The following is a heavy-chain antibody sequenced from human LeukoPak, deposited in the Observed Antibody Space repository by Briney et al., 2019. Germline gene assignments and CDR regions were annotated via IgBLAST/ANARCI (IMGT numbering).Heavy chain of an antibody. J-gene: IGHJ4*02. V-gene: IGHV3-30*18. CDR2: ISYDGSNK. Sequence: GGSLRLSCAASGFIFRGYVMTWVRQAPGKGLEWVAVISYDGSNKYYADSVKGRFTISRDNSKNTLYLQMNSLRAEDTAVYYCAKDSSPDEWEPRDTFDYWGQGTLVTVSS. D-gene: IGHD1-26*01. CDR3: AKDSSPDEWEPRDTFDY. CDR1: GFIFRGYV.